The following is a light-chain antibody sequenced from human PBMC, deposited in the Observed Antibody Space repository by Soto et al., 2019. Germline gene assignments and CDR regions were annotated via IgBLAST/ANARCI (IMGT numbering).Light chain of an antibody. CDR1: QSVRSK. J-gene: IGKJ5*01. CDR2: GAS. V-gene: IGKV3-20*01. CDR3: QQYGSSGT. Sequence: DIVMTQSPGTLSVSPWERVTLSCRASQSVRSKLAWYQQKPGQAPRLLIYGASNRATGIPDRFSGSGSGTDFTLTISRLEPEDFAVYYCQQYGSSGTFGQGTRLEIK.